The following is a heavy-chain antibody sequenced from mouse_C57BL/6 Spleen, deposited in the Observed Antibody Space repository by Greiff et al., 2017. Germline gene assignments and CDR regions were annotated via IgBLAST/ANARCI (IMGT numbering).Heavy chain of an antibody. CDR1: GYTFTSYW. D-gene: IGHD2-4*01. V-gene: IGHV1-64*01. J-gene: IGHJ1*03. Sequence: QVQLQQPGAELVKPGASVKLSCKASGYTFTSYWMHWVKQRPGQGLEWIGMIHPNSGSTNYNEKFKSKATLTVDKSSSTAYMQLSRLTSEDSAVYYCARRIYYDYDEYFDVWGTGTTVTVAS. CDR3: ARRIYYDYDEYFDV. CDR2: IHPNSGST.